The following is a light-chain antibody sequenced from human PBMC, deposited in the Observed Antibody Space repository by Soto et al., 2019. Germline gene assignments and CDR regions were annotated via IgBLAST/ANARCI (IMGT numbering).Light chain of an antibody. CDR1: SSNIGAGYD. CDR3: QSYDSSMSAPYV. Sequence: QSVLTLPPSVSGAPGRRVTISCTGRSSNIGAGYDVHWYQQLPGTAPKLLIYGNNNRPSGVPDRFSGSKSGTSASLAITGIQAEDEAHYYCQSYDSSMSAPYVFGTGIKVTVL. V-gene: IGLV1-40*01. J-gene: IGLJ1*01. CDR2: GNN.